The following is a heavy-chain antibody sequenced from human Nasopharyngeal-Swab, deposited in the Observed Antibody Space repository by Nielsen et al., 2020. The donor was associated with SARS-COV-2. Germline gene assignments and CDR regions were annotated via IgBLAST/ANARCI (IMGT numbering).Heavy chain of an antibody. CDR2: LYYSGST. Sequence: SETLSLTCTVSGGSISSSSYYWGWIRQPPGKGLEWIGSLYYSGSTYYNPSLKIRVTISVDTSKNQFSLKLSSVTAAATAVYYCARERGRGGIWNYYYYYMDVWGKGTTVTVSS. D-gene: IGHD3-10*01. J-gene: IGHJ6*03. CDR1: GGSISSSSYY. CDR3: ARERGRGGIWNYYYYYMDV. V-gene: IGHV4-39*07.